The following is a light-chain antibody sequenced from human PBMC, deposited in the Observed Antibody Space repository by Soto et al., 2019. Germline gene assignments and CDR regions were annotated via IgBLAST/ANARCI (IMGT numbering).Light chain of an antibody. J-gene: IGLJ1*01. CDR2: EVT. CDR1: SSDVGGYNY. Sequence: QSALTQPASVSGSPGQSITISCTGTSSDVGGYNYVSWYQPSPVKAPKLIIYEVTRRPSGVPDRIFASKSDTTASLTVSGRQAEDEADYYCSSVAGTNSFVYGTGTKLTVL. V-gene: IGLV2-8*01. CDR3: SSVAGTNSFV.